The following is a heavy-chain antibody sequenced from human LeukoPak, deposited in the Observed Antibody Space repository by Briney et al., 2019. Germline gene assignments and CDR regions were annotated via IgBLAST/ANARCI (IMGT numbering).Heavy chain of an antibody. V-gene: IGHV3-53*01. Sequence: GFLKLFWAAPWFTGRSNYMRWVRPAPGEGLGGVSVIYSGGSTYYADSVKGRFTISRDNTKNSLYLQMNGLRAEDTAVYYCARTRSSGYLTFDYWGQGILVTVSS. CDR2: IYSGGST. CDR3: ARTRSSGYLTFDY. CDR1: WFTGRSNY. D-gene: IGHD3-22*01. J-gene: IGHJ4*02.